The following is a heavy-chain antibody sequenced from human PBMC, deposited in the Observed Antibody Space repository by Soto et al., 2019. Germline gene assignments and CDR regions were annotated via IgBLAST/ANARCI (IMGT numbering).Heavy chain of an antibody. V-gene: IGHV3-23*01. D-gene: IGHD6-19*01. J-gene: IGHJ4*02. Sequence: EVQLLESGGGLVQPGGSLRLSCAASGFTFSSYAMSWVRQAPGKGLEWVSTISGGGGSTYYADSVKGRFTISRDNSKNTLHLQMYTLRAEDTAVYDCAISSRISVDEAGVYWGRGSLVTVCS. CDR1: GFTFSSYA. CDR3: AISSRISVDEAGVY. CDR2: ISGGGGST.